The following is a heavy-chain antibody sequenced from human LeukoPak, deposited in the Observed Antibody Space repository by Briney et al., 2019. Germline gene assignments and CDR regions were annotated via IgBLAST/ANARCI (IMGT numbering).Heavy chain of an antibody. CDR1: GGSFSGYY. Sequence: SETLSPTCAVYGGSFSGYYWSWIRQPPGKGLEWIGEINHSGSTNYNPSLKSRVTISVDTSKNQFSLKLSSVTAADTAVYYCARGRYYDSSGHFDYWGQGTLVTVSS. V-gene: IGHV4-34*01. D-gene: IGHD3-22*01. CDR3: ARGRYYDSSGHFDY. CDR2: INHSGST. J-gene: IGHJ4*02.